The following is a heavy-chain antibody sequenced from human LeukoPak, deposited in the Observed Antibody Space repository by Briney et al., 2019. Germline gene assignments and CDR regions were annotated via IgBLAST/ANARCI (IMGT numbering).Heavy chain of an antibody. Sequence: GGSLRLSCAASGFTVSSNYMSWVRQAPGKGLEWVSIIYSGGNTYYADSVRGRFTISRDNSRNTLYLQMNSLSAEDTAVYYCARAGRLRLGELSLYREGYLDYWGQGTLVTVSS. D-gene: IGHD3-16*02. CDR2: IYSGGNT. CDR3: ARAGRLRLGELSLYREGYLDY. J-gene: IGHJ4*02. V-gene: IGHV3-66*01. CDR1: GFTVSSNY.